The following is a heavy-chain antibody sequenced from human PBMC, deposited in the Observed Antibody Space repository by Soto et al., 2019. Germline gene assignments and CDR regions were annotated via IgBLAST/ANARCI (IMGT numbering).Heavy chain of an antibody. CDR1: GYTFMNYA. CDR2: ISPSTGNT. Sequence: QVQLVQSGAEVKEPGASVKLSCQASGYTFMNYAISWVRQAPGQGLEWMGWISPSTGNTDQAQNFQGRVTMNLDTSTNTANMELRTLRSDDSAVYYCARCYCSVGSCYTCWHFDLWGRGTLVTVSS. D-gene: IGHD2-15*01. CDR3: ARCYCSVGSCYTCWHFDL. V-gene: IGHV1-18*01. J-gene: IGHJ2*01.